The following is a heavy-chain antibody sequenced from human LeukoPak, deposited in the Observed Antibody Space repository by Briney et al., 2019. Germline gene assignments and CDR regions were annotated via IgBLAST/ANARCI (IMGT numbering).Heavy chain of an antibody. V-gene: IGHV4-39*07. CDR3: ARFTGYLYFDY. J-gene: IGHJ4*02. Sequence: SETLSLTCTLSGGSISSNNFYWGWIRQPPGKGLEWIVNIYYSGSTYYNPSLKSRVTMSVDTSKNQFSLKLSSVTAADTAVYFCARFTGYLYFDYWGQGTLVTVSS. D-gene: IGHD3-9*01. CDR2: IYYSGST. CDR1: GGSISSNNFY.